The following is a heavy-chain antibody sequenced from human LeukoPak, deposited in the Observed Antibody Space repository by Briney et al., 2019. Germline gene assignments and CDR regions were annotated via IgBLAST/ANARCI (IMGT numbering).Heavy chain of an antibody. D-gene: IGHD2-2*01. CDR1: GFTFSSYS. CDR3: ARVVVPAANTSGAFDI. J-gene: IGHJ3*02. CDR2: ISSSTTYI. Sequence: GGSLRLSCAASGFTFSSYSMNWVRQAPGKGLEWVSSISSSTTYIYYADSVEGRFTISRDNAKNSLYLQMNSLRAEDTAVYYCARVVVPAANTSGAFDIWGQGTMVTVSS. V-gene: IGHV3-21*01.